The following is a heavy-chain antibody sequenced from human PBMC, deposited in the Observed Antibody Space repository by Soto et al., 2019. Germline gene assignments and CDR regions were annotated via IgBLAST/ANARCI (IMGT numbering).Heavy chain of an antibody. CDR3: AIDGADGYKTGSWFDP. D-gene: IGHD5-12*01. Sequence: GGSLRLSCEGSGFTFRRYAMHWVRQAPGKGLDWVAVISADGGLEFYADSVKGRFTISRDNSKNTLYLQMNSLRAEDTAVYYCAIDGADGYKTGSWFDPWSQGTLVTVSS. J-gene: IGHJ5*02. V-gene: IGHV3-30*01. CDR2: ISADGGLE. CDR1: GFTFRRYA.